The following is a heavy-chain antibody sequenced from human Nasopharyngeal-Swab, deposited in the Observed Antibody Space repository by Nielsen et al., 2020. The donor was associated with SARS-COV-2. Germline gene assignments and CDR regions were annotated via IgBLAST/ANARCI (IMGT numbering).Heavy chain of an antibody. Sequence: GGSLRLSCAASGFSFSVSSLNWVRQASGKGLEWVGRIRSKVNSYATTYGVSVKGRFTISRDDSKNTAYLQMNSLKTEDTAMYYCTRVNPISGSYYDAPDIWGQGTMVTVSS. CDR2: IRSKVNSYAT. CDR1: GFSFSVSS. CDR3: TRVNPISGSYYDAPDI. V-gene: IGHV3-73*01. J-gene: IGHJ3*02. D-gene: IGHD1-26*01.